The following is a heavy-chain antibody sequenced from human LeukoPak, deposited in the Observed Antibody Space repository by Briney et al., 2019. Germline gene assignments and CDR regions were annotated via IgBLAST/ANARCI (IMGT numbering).Heavy chain of an antibody. J-gene: IGHJ6*02. CDR2: ISGSGGST. Sequence: GGSLRLSCAASGFTFSSYAMSWVRQAPGKGLEWVSAISGSGGSTYYAGSVKGRFTISRDNSKNTLYLQMNSLRAEDTAVYYCAKGGLWFGERTYYYYGMDVWGQGATVTVSS. CDR1: GFTFSSYA. V-gene: IGHV3-23*01. D-gene: IGHD3-10*01. CDR3: AKGGLWFGERTYYYYGMDV.